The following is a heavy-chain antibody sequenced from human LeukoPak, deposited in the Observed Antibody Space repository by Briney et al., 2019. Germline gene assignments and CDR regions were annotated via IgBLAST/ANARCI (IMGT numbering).Heavy chain of an antibody. CDR1: GFTFSSYW. CDR2: IRHDGSNK. Sequence: PGGSLRLSCAASGFTFSSYWMHWVRQAPGKGLEWVAFIRHDGSNKYYADSVKGRFTISRDNSKNTLYVQMNSLRAEDTAVYYCAKDPIYSADYWGQGTLVTVSS. CDR3: AKDPIYSADY. V-gene: IGHV3-30*02. D-gene: IGHD2-21*01. J-gene: IGHJ4*02.